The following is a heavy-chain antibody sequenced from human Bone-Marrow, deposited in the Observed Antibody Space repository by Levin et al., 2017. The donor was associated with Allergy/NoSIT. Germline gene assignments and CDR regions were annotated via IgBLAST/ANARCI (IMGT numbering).Heavy chain of an antibody. D-gene: IGHD3-22*01. CDR2: IYWDDDK. CDR3: ERKTANYFDSSEAFDP. V-gene: IGHV2-5*02. CDR1: GFSLNATGVG. Sequence: SGPTLVKPTQTLTLTCSFSGFSLNATGVGVGWIRQPPGKALEWLAVIYWDDDKRYTPALRSRPTISKDTSKNQVVLTVTNVDPVDSCTYYCERKTANYFDSSEAFDPWGQGALVTVSS. J-gene: IGHJ5*02.